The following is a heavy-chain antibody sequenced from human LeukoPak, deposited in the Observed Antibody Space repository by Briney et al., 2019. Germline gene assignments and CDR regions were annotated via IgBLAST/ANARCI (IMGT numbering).Heavy chain of an antibody. CDR3: ARGGHLRYDDTGIDY. V-gene: IGHV1-2*02. CDR2: INPNSGGT. CDR1: GYTFTGYY. Sequence: ASVKVSCKASGYTFTGYYMHWVRQAPGQGLEWMGWINPNSGGTNYAQKFQGRVTMTRDTSTSTVYMDLSSLRSDDTAVYYCARGGHLRYDDTGIDYWGHGTLVTVSS. J-gene: IGHJ4*01. D-gene: IGHD3-22*01.